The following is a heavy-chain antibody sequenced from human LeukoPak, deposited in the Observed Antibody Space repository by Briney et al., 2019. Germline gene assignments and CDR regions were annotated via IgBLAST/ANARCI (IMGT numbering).Heavy chain of an antibody. CDR2: IIPMLDIQ. V-gene: IGHV1-69*04. CDR3: ARPSTTYYSDSSGYYLFDY. Sequence: SVKVSCKASGGTFSSYVITWVRQAPGQGLEWMGRIIPMLDIQNYAQKFQGRVTITADESTSTAYMELSSLRSEDTAVYYCARPSTTYYSDSSGYYLFDYWGQGTLVTVSS. CDR1: GGTFSSYV. J-gene: IGHJ4*02. D-gene: IGHD3-22*01.